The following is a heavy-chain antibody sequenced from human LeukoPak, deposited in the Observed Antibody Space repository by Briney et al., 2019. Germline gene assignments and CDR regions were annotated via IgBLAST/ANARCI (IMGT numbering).Heavy chain of an antibody. J-gene: IGHJ5*02. V-gene: IGHV4-34*08. CDR1: GFTFGSYA. CDR3: AGTALIAAAGRSWFDP. D-gene: IGHD6-13*01. CDR2: INHSGST. Sequence: GSLRLSCAASGFTFGSYAMSWVRQAPGKGLEWIGEINHSGSTNYNPSLKSRVTISVDTSKNQFSLKLSSVTAADTAVYYCAGTALIAAAGRSWFDPWGQGTLVTVSS.